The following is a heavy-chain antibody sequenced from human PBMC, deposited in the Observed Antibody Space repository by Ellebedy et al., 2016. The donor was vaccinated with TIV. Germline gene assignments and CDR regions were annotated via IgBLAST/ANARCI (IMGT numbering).Heavy chain of an antibody. D-gene: IGHD3-3*01. J-gene: IGHJ1*01. CDR1: GFTFDDFA. V-gene: IGHV3-9*01. CDR2: ISWNGDNI. Sequence: SLKISCAASGFTFDDFAMHWVRQAPGKGLEWVSTISWNGDNIGYADSVKGRFTISRDNAKDSLYLQMNSLKGEDTALYYCTRLLTHGNPGLIQHWGQGTLVTVSS. CDR3: TRLLTHGNPGLIQH.